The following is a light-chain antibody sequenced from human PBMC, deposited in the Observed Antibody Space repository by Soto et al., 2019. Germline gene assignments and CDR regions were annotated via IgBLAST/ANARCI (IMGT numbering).Light chain of an antibody. CDR3: QLYGDSLFT. V-gene: IGKV3-20*01. CDR2: GAT. Sequence: EIVMTQSPATLSVSPGERATLSCRASQSVSINLAWYQQKPGQAPRVLIYGATSRATGIPDRFSGSVSGTDFTLTISRLEPEDFAVYYCQLYGDSLFTFGPGTKVDI. CDR1: QSVSIN. J-gene: IGKJ3*01.